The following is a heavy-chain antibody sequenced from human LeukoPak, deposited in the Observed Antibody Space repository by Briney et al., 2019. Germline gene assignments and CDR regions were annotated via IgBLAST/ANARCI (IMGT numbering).Heavy chain of an antibody. CDR1: GGSISSGGYY. J-gene: IGHJ4*02. D-gene: IGHD2-8*01. Sequence: PSETLSLTCTVSGGSISSGGYYWSWIRQHPGKGLEWIGYIYYSGSTYYNPSLKSRVTISVDTSKNQFSLKLSSVTAADTAVYYCARHRLVSAPYYWGQGTLVTVSS. CDR2: IYYSGST. CDR3: ARHRLVSAPYY. V-gene: IGHV4-39*01.